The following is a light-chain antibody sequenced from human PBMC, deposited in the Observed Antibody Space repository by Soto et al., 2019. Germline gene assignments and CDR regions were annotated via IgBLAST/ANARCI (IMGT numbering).Light chain of an antibody. V-gene: IGKV1-5*03. J-gene: IGKJ1*01. CDR2: KTS. CDR1: QTMRDW. CDR3: QHWNNYLWT. Sequence: DIQMTQSPSTLSASVGDRVTITCRASQTMRDWLARYQQKPGKAPKLLIYKTSSLESGVPSRFSGSGSGTEFTLTISCLQPEDVATYHCQHWNNYLWTFGQGTKVEIK.